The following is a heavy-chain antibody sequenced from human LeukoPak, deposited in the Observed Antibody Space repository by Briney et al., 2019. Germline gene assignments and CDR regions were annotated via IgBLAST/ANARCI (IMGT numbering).Heavy chain of an antibody. V-gene: IGHV3-21*01. D-gene: IGHD3-9*01. J-gene: IGHJ6*02. CDR1: GFRFGGST. Sequence: GGSLRLSCAASGFRFGGSTISWVRQAPGKGLQWVSSISDSGNTYYAESLKGRITVSRDNAKNSLFLQMSSLRADDTAVYYCARDASIGLDVGGQGPTV. CDR2: ISDSGNT. CDR3: ARDASIGLDV.